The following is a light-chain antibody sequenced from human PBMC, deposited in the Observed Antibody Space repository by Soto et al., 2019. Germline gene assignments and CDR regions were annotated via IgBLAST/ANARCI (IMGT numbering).Light chain of an antibody. CDR1: QGINTW. J-gene: IGKJ4*01. CDR3: QQSDTLPIT. CDR2: SAS. V-gene: IGKV1-12*01. Sequence: DIQMTPAPSSLAAFVRDRVTITCRASQGINTWLAWYQQKPGKAPKLLMYSASILHTGVSSRFTGGGSGTEFTLTINSLQPEDFATYYCQQSDTLPITFGGGTKVDIK.